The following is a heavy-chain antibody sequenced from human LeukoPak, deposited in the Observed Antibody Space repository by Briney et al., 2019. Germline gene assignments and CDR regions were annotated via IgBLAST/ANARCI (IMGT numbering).Heavy chain of an antibody. CDR1: GYSFTGYY. CDR3: ARVSDKGLLLWFGEHISPFDY. CDR2: INPSSGGT. Sequence: GASVTVSCQASGYSFTGYYMHWVRQPAGHGLEWMGWINPSSGGTNYAQKFQGRVTMTRDTSISTAYMELSRLRSDDTAVYYCARVSDKGLLLWFGEHISPFDYWGQGTLVTVSS. J-gene: IGHJ4*02. V-gene: IGHV1-2*02. D-gene: IGHD3-10*01.